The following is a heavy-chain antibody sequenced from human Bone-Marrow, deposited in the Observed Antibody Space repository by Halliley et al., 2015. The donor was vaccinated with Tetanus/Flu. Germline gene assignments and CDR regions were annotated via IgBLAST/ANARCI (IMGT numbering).Heavy chain of an antibody. CDR3: ARDSGGYPSGALGI. V-gene: IGHV1-2*04. D-gene: IGHD1-26*01. CDR2: INPNNGAT. CDR1: GYTFSGFY. Sequence: QVQLVQSGAEVKKPGASVKVPCKASGYTFSGFYMNWVRQAPGQGLEWMGWINPNNGATKYAQNFQGWVTMTRDTSVNTIYMELSRLTSDGTAVYYCARDSGGYPSGALGIWGQGTMVTVSS. J-gene: IGHJ3*02.